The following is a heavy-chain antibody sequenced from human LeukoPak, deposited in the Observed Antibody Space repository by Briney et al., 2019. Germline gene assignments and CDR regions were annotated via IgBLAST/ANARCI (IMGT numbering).Heavy chain of an antibody. CDR3: ARDQTPFY. CDR2: IKHGGSED. Sequence: ETLSLTCAAYGGSFSGYYWSWIRQPPGKGLEWVANIKHGGSEDYYLDSVKGRFTISRDNAKSSMWLQMNSLRDEDTAVYYCARDQTPFYWGQGSLVTVSS. D-gene: IGHD2-15*01. V-gene: IGHV3-7*01. J-gene: IGHJ4*02. CDR1: GGSFSGYY.